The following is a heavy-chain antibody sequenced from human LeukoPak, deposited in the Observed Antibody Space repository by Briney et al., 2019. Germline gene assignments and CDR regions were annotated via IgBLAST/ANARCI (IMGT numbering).Heavy chain of an antibody. J-gene: IGHJ4*02. CDR1: GFTFSSYE. V-gene: IGHV3-21*01. Sequence: GGSLRLFCAASGFTFSSYEMNWVRQAPGKGLEWVSCISSTSSYKYYADSVKGRFTISRDNAKNSLYLQLNSLRAEDTALYYCVRPRSPASNDGGYWGQGTLVTVSS. D-gene: IGHD1-1*01. CDR2: ISSTSSYK. CDR3: VRPRSPASNDGGY.